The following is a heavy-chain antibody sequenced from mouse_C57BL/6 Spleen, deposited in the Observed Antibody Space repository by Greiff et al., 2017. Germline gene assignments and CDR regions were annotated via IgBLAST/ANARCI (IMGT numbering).Heavy chain of an antibody. V-gene: IGHV14-1*01. Sequence: VQLQQSGAELVRPGASVKLSCTASGFNIKDYYMHWVKQRPEQGLEWIGRIDPEDGDTEYAPKFQGKATMTADTSSNTAYPQLSSLTSEDTAVYYGTRDYDEGGYAMDYWGQGTSVTVSS. CDR3: TRDYDEGGYAMDY. CDR1: GFNIKDYY. J-gene: IGHJ4*01. CDR2: IDPEDGDT. D-gene: IGHD2-4*01.